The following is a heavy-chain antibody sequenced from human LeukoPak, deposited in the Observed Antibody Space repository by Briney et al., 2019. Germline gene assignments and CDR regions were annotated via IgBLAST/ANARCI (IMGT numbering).Heavy chain of an antibody. CDR2: IYADGT. CDR3: ARARXDTATTNGYFYYYYYYMDV. CDR1: GDSITSGNYY. J-gene: IGHJ6*03. D-gene: IGHD5-18*01. V-gene: IGHV4-61*02. Sequence: SETLSLTCIVSGDSITSGNYYWSWIRQPAGKGLEWIGRIYADGTNYNPSLKSRVTISIDTSKNQFSLKMTSVTAADTAVYYCARARXDTATTNGYFYYYYYYMDVWGKGTTVTVSS.